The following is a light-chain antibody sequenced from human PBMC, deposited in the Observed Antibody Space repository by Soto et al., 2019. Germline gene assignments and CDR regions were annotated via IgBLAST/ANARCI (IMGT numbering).Light chain of an antibody. CDR2: DGF. CDR3: QQYHTSWT. CDR1: QTISRW. V-gene: IGKV1-5*01. J-gene: IGKJ1*01. Sequence: DIQMTQSPSTLSGSVGDRFTITCRASQTISRWLAWYQQKPGKAPNLLIHDGFSLESGVPSRFSGSGSGTEFTLTITSLQPDDFATYYCQQYHTSWTFGQGTKVDIK.